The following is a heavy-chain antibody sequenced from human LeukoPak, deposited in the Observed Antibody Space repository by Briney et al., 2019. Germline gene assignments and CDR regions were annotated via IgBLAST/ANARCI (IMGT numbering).Heavy chain of an antibody. CDR1: GFTFSSYS. CDR3: AKAPTKEEEWLLLNYFDY. V-gene: IGHV3-23*01. J-gene: IGHJ4*02. D-gene: IGHD3-22*01. Sequence: GGSLRLSCAASGFTFSSYSMNWVRQAPGKGLEWVSAISGSGTRTYYADSVKGRFTISRDNSMNTLYLQMNSLRAEDTAVYYCAKAPTKEEEWLLLNYFDYWGQGTLVTVSS. CDR2: ISGSGTRT.